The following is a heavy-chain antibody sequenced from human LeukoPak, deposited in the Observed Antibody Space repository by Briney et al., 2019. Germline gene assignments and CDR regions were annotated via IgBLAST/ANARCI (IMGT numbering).Heavy chain of an antibody. J-gene: IGHJ4*02. V-gene: IGHV3-21*01. D-gene: IGHD6-13*01. CDR1: GFTFSSYS. CDR2: ISSSSSYI. CDR3: ARAAGIAAAGDY. Sequence: PGGSLRLSCAASGFTFSSYSMNWVRQAPGKGLEWVSSISSSSSYIYYADSVKGRFTTSRDNAKNSLYLQMNSLRAEDTAVYYCARAAGIAAAGDYWGQGTLVTVSS.